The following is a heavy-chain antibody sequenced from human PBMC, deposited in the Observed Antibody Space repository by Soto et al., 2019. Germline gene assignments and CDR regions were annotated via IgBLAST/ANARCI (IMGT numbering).Heavy chain of an antibody. J-gene: IGHJ4*02. V-gene: IGHV1-18*01. CDR2: ISAYNGNT. Sequence: SVKVSCEASGYTFTSYGISWVRQAPGQGLEWMGWISAYNGNTNYAQKLQGRVTMTTDTSTSTAYMELRSLRSDDTAVYYCASSDYYDSSGYPQYFDYWGQGTLVTVSS. CDR3: ASSDYYDSSGYPQYFDY. D-gene: IGHD3-22*01. CDR1: GYTFTSYG.